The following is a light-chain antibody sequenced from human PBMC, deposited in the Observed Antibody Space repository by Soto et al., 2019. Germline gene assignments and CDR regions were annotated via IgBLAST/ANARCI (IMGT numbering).Light chain of an antibody. CDR3: QQSYSTPWT. CDR1: QSVISN. J-gene: IGKJ1*01. V-gene: IGKV3D-15*01. Sequence: EIVMTQSPATLSVSPGERATLSCRASQSVISNLAWYQQKPGQAPRLLIYDASSRATGIPARFSGSGSGTDFTLTISSLQPEDFATYYCQQSYSTPWTFGQGTKVDI. CDR2: DAS.